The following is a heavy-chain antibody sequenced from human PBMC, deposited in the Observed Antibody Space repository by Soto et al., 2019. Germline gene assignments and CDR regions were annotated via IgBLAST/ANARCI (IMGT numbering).Heavy chain of an antibody. CDR2: IYYSGST. CDR3: ARAAPDYGDYGPSYYFDY. J-gene: IGHJ4*02. CDR1: GGSISSGDYY. Sequence: QVQLQESGPGLVKPSQTLSLTCTVSGGSISSGDYYWSWIRQPPGKGLEWIGYIYYSGSTYYNPSLKSRVTISVDTSKNQFSLKLSSVTAADTAVYYCARAAPDYGDYGPSYYFDYWGQGTLVTVSS. V-gene: IGHV4-30-4*01. D-gene: IGHD4-17*01.